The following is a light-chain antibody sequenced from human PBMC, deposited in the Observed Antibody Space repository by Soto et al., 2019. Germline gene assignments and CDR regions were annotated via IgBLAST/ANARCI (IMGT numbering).Light chain of an antibody. CDR1: QTISSW. J-gene: IGKJ1*01. V-gene: IGKV1-5*03. CDR2: KAS. Sequence: DIQMTQSPSTLSGSVGDRVTITCRASQTISSWLAWYQQKPGKAPKLLIYKASTLKSGGPSRFSGSGSGTEFTLTISSLQPDDFATYYCQHYNSYSDAFGQGTKVERK. CDR3: QHYNSYSDA.